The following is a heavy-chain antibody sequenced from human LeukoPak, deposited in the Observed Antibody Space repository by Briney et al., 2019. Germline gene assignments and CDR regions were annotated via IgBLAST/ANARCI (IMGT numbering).Heavy chain of an antibody. J-gene: IGHJ4*02. CDR1: GGSISSSSYY. CDR3: ARGGVVVAATFDY. CDR2: IYTSGST. Sequence: ASETLSLTCTVSGGSISSSSYYWSWIRQPAGEGLEWIGRIYTSGSTSYNPSLKSRVTMSVDTSKNQFSLKLSSVTAADTVVYYCARGGVVVAATFDYWGQGTLVTVSS. V-gene: IGHV4-61*02. D-gene: IGHD2-15*01.